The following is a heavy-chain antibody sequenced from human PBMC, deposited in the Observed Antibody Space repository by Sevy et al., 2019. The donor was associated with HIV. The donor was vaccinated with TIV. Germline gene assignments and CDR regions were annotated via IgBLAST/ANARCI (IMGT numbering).Heavy chain of an antibody. D-gene: IGHD2-8*02. CDR1: GFPFRNFP. CDR3: AKRRVQSGLSGGGANYGMDV. Sequence: GGSLSPSCAPPGFPFRNFPMSWVRQAPGKGLEGAQTLIGVGSRPNFAASGTGRFFIPGDNSRNTLYLQMNSLRAEDTAIYYCAKRRVQSGLSGGGANYGMDVCGRGTTVTVSS. CDR2: LIGVGSRP. V-gene: IGHV3-23*01. J-gene: IGHJ6*02.